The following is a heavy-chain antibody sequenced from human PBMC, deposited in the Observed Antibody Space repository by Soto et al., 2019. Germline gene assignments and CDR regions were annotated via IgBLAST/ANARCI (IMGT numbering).Heavy chain of an antibody. CDR3: ATHPPYGPLDH. CDR1: GGSISSISNH. Sequence: PSETLXLTCTVLGGSISSISNHWGWIRQPPGKGLEWIGNIYYSENTYYNPSLKSRVTISVDTSKNQFSLRLTSVTAADTAVYYCATHPPYGPLDHWGQGTLVTVSS. V-gene: IGHV4-39*01. J-gene: IGHJ4*02. CDR2: IYYSENT. D-gene: IGHD4-17*01.